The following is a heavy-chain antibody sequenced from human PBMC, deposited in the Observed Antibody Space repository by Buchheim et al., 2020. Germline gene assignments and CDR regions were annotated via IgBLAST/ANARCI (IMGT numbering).Heavy chain of an antibody. CDR3: ANSGYRSTSYWSGTSLHRYFDL. V-gene: IGHV3-7*01. CDR1: GFTFSRHW. Sequence: EVQLVESGGGLVQPGGSLRLSCATSGFTFSRHWMSWVRQAPGKGLEWVANIKEDGSEKNYVDSVKGRFTISRDNAKNSLFLQMNTLRVEDTAVYYCANSGYRSTSYWSGTSLHRYFDLWGRGTL. CDR2: IKEDGSEK. D-gene: IGHD2-8*02. J-gene: IGHJ2*01.